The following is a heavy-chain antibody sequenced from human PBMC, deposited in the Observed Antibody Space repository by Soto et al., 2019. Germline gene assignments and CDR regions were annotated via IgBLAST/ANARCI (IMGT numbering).Heavy chain of an antibody. CDR3: VRESYPAKAFDI. J-gene: IGHJ3*02. Sequence: EVQLVESGGGLVKPGESLRLSCAASGFTFSNYNINWVRQAPGKGLEWVSSIRSRSIDMYYADSVKGRFTISRDDAKNSLSLPMTGLRAEDTAVYFCVRESYPAKAFDIWGQVTMVTVSS. D-gene: IGHD2-2*01. V-gene: IGHV3-21*01. CDR2: IRSRSIDM. CDR1: GFTFSNYN.